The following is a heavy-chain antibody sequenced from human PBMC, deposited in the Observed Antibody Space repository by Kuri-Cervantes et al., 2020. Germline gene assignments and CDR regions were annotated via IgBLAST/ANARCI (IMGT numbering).Heavy chain of an antibody. CDR2: INPSGGST. CDR3: ARVGTRRSGSYYYLSPY. J-gene: IGHJ4*02. CDR1: GYTFTSYY. V-gene: IGHV1-46*01. D-gene: IGHD3-10*01. Sequence: ASVKVSCKASGYTFTSYYMHWVRQTPGQGLEWMGIINPSGGSTSYAQKFQGRVTMTRNTSISTAYMELSSLRSEDTAVYYCARVGTRRSGSYYYLSPYWGQGTLVTVSS.